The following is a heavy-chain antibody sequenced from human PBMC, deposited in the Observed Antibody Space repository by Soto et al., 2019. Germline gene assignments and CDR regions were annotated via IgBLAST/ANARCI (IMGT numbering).Heavy chain of an antibody. V-gene: IGHV3-11*06. J-gene: IGHJ5*02. CDR2: ISPGSRYP. Sequence: GGSLRLSCAGSGFTFGGSYMSWIRQAPGKGLEWLSYISPGSRYPAYADSVKGRFTISRDNAKRSLYLQMMSLTAEDTAIYYCVRGGGGGLFDPWGQGTMVTVST. CDR3: VRGGGGGLFDP. CDR1: GFTFGGSY. D-gene: IGHD2-15*01.